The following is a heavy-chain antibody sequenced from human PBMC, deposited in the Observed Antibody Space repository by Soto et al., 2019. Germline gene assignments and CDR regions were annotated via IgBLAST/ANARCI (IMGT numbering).Heavy chain of an antibody. Sequence: PGGSLRLSCAASGFTFSSYSMNWVRQAPGKGLEWVSSISSSSSYIYYADSVKGRFTISRDNSKNTLYLQMNSLRAEDTAVYYCAKSGAAVAAYYFDYWSQGTLVTVSS. D-gene: IGHD6-19*01. CDR1: GFTFSSYS. J-gene: IGHJ4*02. V-gene: IGHV3-21*01. CDR3: AKSGAAVAAYYFDY. CDR2: ISSSSSYI.